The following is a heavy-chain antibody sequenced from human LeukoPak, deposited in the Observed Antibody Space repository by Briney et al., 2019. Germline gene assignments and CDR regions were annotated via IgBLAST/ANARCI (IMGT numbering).Heavy chain of an antibody. V-gene: IGHV3-66*01. Sequence: GGSLRLSCAASGFTVSRNYMNWVRQAPGKRLEWVSVIYSGGSTYYADSVRGRFTISRDNSKNTLYLQMNSLRAEDTAVYYCARDSGPDWYFDLWGRGTLVTVSS. CDR2: IYSGGST. J-gene: IGHJ2*01. CDR3: ARDSGPDWYFDL. CDR1: GFTVSRNY.